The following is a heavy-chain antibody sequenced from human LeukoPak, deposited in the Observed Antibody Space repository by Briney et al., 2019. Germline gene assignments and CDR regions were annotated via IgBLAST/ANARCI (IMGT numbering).Heavy chain of an antibody. CDR1: GFTVSTNY. J-gene: IGHJ4*02. CDR3: ARGIRGVIFYYFDY. Sequence: GGSLRLSCAASGFTVSTNYMSWVRQAPGKGLEWVSAISGSGGSTYYADSVKGRFTISRDNSKNTLYLQMNSLRAEDTAVYYCARGIRGVIFYYFDYWGQGTLVTVSS. CDR2: ISGSGGST. D-gene: IGHD3-10*01. V-gene: IGHV3-23*01.